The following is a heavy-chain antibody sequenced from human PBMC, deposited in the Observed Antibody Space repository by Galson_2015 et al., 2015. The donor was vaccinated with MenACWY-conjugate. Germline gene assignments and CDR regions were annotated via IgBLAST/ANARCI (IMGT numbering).Heavy chain of an antibody. CDR1: GYSFTNYW. CDR2: INPGLVNPGDSNI. V-gene: IGHV5-51*01. D-gene: IGHD2-15*01. CDR3: ARHPPGGRGMDV. Sequence: QSGAEVKKPGESLKMSCQGSGYSFTNYWIGWVRQMPGKGLEWMGLINPGLVNPGDSNIRYSPSFQGQVTISADESISTAYLQWSSLKASDTAMYYCARHPPGGRGMDVWGRGTTVTVSS. J-gene: IGHJ6*02.